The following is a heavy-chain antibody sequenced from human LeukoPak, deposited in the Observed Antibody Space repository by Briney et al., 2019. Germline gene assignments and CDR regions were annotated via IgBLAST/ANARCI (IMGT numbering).Heavy chain of an antibody. CDR1: GFTFSDYY. CDR3: ARAQYYLDS. Sequence: GGSLRLSCAAFGFTFSDYYMSWIRQAPGKGLEWVSYISSSSSNRNYADSVKGRFTISRDNAKNSLYLQMNSLRAEDTAVYYCARAQYYLDSCGQGTLVTVSS. J-gene: IGHJ4*02. V-gene: IGHV3-11*06. CDR2: ISSSSSNR.